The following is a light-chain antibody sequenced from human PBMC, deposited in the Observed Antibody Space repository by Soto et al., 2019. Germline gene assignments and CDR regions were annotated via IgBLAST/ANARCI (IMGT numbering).Light chain of an antibody. CDR3: HQYNNWLT. CDR2: AAS. Sequence: EIVMTQSPATLSVSPGGRVPLSCRASQSVSSNLAWYQQKPGQAPRLLIYAASTRATGIPARFSGSGSGTEFTLTISSLQSEDFAVYYCHQYNNWLTFGGGTKVDIK. V-gene: IGKV3-15*01. CDR1: QSVSSN. J-gene: IGKJ4*01.